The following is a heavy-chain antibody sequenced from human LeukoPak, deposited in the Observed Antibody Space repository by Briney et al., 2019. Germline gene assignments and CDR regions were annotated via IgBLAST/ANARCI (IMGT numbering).Heavy chain of an antibody. D-gene: IGHD6-13*01. V-gene: IGHV1-2*02. Sequence: ASVKVSCKASGYTFTGYYMHWVRQAPGQGLEWMGWINPDSGGTNYAQKFQGRVSMTRDTSISTAYMELSRLKSDDTAVYYCARDWGSSWYRGHSPGNWFDPWGQGTLVTVSS. CDR2: INPDSGGT. CDR3: ARDWGSSWYRGHSPGNWFDP. J-gene: IGHJ5*02. CDR1: GYTFTGYY.